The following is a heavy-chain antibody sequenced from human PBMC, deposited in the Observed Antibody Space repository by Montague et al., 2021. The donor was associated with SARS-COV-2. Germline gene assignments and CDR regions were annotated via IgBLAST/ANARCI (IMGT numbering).Heavy chain of an antibody. CDR1: GYSISSGYY. CDR2: IEYSGST. CDR3: ARDITLGMDV. J-gene: IGHJ6*02. V-gene: IGHV4-38-2*02. Sequence: SETLSLTCIVSGYSISSGYYWGWVRQTPGKGLEWLGFIEYSGSTYYNPSLKTRVTMSLDTSKNQFSLKLTSVTAVDTALYYCARDITLGMDVWGRGTTVTVSS.